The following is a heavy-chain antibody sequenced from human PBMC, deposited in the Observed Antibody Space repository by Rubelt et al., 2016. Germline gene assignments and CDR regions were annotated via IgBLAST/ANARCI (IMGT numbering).Heavy chain of an antibody. J-gene: IGHJ4*02. V-gene: IGHV4-59*01. D-gene: IGHD2-21*01. CDR1: GGSISSYY. Sequence: QVQLQESGPGLVKPSETLSLTCTVSGGSISSYYWSWIRQPPGKGLEWIGYIYYSGSTNYNPSLKSRVTLSVDTSKNQCSRKLSSVTAAYTAVDYCARVGEAYCGGDCTYFDYWGQGTLVTVSS. CDR3: ARVGEAYCGGDCTYFDY. CDR2: IYYSGST.